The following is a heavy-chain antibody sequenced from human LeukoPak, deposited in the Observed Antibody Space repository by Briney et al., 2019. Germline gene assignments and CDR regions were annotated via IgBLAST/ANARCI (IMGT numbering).Heavy chain of an antibody. D-gene: IGHD5-12*01. J-gene: IGHJ4*02. CDR3: TKTQWKGWATAYFDY. CDR1: GFAFNNYA. CDR2: INDNGGQR. V-gene: IGHV3-23*01. Sequence: PGGSLRLSCPASGFAFNNYAWNGFRQAPGKGLEWVSNINDNGGQRHYADSVKGRFTISRDNSKNTLFLQMDSLRAEDTAVYYCTKTQWKGWATAYFDYWGRGILVTVSS.